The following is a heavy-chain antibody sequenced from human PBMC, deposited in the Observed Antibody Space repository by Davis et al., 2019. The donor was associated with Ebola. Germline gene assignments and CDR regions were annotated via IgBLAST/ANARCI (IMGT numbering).Heavy chain of an antibody. D-gene: IGHD1-1*01. CDR2: IVVGSGNT. J-gene: IGHJ6*03. V-gene: IGHV1-58*01. Sequence: SVKVSCKASGFTFTSSAVQWVRQARGQRLEWIGWIVVGSGNTNYAQKFQERVTITRDMSTSTAYMELSSLRSEDTAVYYCAADYNWNDGNYYYYMDVWGKGTTVTVSS. CDR1: GFTFTSSA. CDR3: AADYNWNDGNYYYYMDV.